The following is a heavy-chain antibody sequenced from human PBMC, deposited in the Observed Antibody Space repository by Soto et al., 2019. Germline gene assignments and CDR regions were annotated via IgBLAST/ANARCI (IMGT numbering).Heavy chain of an antibody. Sequence: GGSLRLSCAASGFTFSSYAMSWVRQAPGKGLEWVSAISGSGGSTYYADSVKGRFTISRDNSKNTLYLQMNSLRAEDTAVYYCAKHRDCSGGSCYSSSPQDFDYWGQGTLVTVSS. CDR2: ISGSGGST. D-gene: IGHD2-15*01. J-gene: IGHJ4*02. CDR3: AKHRDCSGGSCYSSSPQDFDY. V-gene: IGHV3-23*01. CDR1: GFTFSSYA.